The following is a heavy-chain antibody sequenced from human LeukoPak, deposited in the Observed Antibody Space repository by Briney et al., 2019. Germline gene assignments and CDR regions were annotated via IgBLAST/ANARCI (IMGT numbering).Heavy chain of an antibody. CDR1: GYTFTSYY. J-gene: IGHJ6*02. D-gene: IGHD6-19*01. Sequence: ASVKVSCKASGYTFTSYYMHWVRQAPGQGLEWMGIINPSGGSTSYAQKFQGRVTITRDTSASTAYMELSSLRSEDTAVYYCAREVIAVAGYHSHPYGMDVWGQGTTVTVSS. CDR3: AREVIAVAGYHSHPYGMDV. CDR2: INPSGGST. V-gene: IGHV1-46*01.